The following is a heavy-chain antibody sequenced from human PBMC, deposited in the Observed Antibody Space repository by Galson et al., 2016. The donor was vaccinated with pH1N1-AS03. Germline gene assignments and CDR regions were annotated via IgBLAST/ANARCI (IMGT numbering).Heavy chain of an antibody. D-gene: IGHD3-16*01. CDR2: MNPNSDNT. Sequence: SVKVSCKASGYTFTSYDINWVRQATGQGLEWMGWMNPNSDNTGYAQKFQGRVTMTRNTSITTAYMELSSLKSEDTAVYYCARGLRLRHDACDIWGQGTMVTVSA. CDR3: ARGLRLRHDACDI. CDR1: GYTFTSYD. V-gene: IGHV1-8*01. J-gene: IGHJ3*02.